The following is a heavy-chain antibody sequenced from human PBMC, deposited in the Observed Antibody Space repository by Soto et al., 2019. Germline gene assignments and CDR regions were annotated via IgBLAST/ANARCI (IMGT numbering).Heavy chain of an antibody. CDR1: GYTFTSYG. Sequence: QVPLVQSGAEVKKPGASVKVSCKASGYTFTSYGISWVRQAPGQGLEWMGWISAYNGNTNYAQKLQGRVTMTTDTSTSTAYMELRSLRSDDTAVYYCARDLVWGHSSGWYGDDFDYWGQGTLVTVSS. J-gene: IGHJ4*02. CDR3: ARDLVWGHSSGWYGDDFDY. V-gene: IGHV1-18*01. CDR2: ISAYNGNT. D-gene: IGHD6-19*01.